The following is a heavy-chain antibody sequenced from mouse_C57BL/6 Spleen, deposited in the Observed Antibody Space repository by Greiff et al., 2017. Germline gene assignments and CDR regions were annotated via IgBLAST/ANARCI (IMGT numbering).Heavy chain of an antibody. CDR2: ISYDGSN. CDR1: GYSITSGYY. Sequence: EVQLQESGPGLVKPSQSLSLTCSVTGYSITSGYYWNWIRQFPGNKLEWMGYISYDGSNNYNPSLKNRISITRDTSKNQFFLKLNTVTTEDTATYYCARLRITTVDGWYFEVWGTGTTVTASS. V-gene: IGHV3-6*01. CDR3: ARLRITTVDGWYFEV. J-gene: IGHJ1*03. D-gene: IGHD1-1*01.